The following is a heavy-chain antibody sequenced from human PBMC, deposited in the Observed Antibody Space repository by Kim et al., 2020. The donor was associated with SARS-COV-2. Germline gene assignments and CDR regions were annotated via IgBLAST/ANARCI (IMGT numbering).Heavy chain of an antibody. CDR2: ISSSGETK. CDR1: GFTFNTYE. Sequence: GGSLRLSCVGSGFTFNTYEYNWVRQAPGKGLEWISYISSSGETKDYADSVKGRFTVSRDNTKSSLFLQMDNLRGDDTAVYYCARGVGSRFDHWGQGTLVT. J-gene: IGHJ5*02. D-gene: IGHD2-15*01. CDR3: ARGVGSRFDH. V-gene: IGHV3-48*03.